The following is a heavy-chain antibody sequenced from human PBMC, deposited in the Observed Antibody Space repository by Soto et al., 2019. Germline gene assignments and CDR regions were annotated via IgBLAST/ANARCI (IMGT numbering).Heavy chain of an antibody. Sequence: QVQLQESGPGLVKPSEPLSLRCTVSDGSLSPNYWTWIRQAPGKGLEWIGYIYNAGTTTYNPSLKIRVSISIDTSKDEVSPKLASVTAADTAVYYSARLGAYYQALDSWGQGTLVTVSS. CDR3: ARLGAYYQALDS. J-gene: IGHJ4*02. D-gene: IGHD3-22*01. V-gene: IGHV4-59*08. CDR2: IYNAGTT. CDR1: DGSLSPNY.